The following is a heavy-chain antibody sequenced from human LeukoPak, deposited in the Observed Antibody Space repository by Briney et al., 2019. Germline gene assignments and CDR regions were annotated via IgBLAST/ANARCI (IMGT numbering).Heavy chain of an antibody. J-gene: IGHJ4*02. CDR1: GGFISSCY. CDR2: IYTSGST. D-gene: IGHD3-22*01. CDR3: ARSYYYDSSGYTDDY. V-gene: IGHV4-4*07. Sequence: SETLSLTCTVSGGFISSCYWSWIRQPAGKGLEWIGRIYTSGSTNYNPSLKSRVTMSVDTSKNQFSLKLSSVTAADTAVYYCARSYYYDSSGYTDDYWGQGTLVTVSS.